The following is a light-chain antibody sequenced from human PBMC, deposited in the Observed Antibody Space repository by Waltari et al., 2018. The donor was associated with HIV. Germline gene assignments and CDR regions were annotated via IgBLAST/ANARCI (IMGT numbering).Light chain of an antibody. Sequence: HSVLTQPPSVSGAPGPRVTISCTGSGSNIGAGYDVHWYQQLPGTAPKLFIYANTNRPSGIPDRFSGSKSGTSASLAITGLRAEDEGDYYCQSYDTSLGGSVFGGGTKLTVL. J-gene: IGLJ3*02. CDR3: QSYDTSLGGSV. V-gene: IGLV1-40*01. CDR1: GSNIGAGYD. CDR2: ANT.